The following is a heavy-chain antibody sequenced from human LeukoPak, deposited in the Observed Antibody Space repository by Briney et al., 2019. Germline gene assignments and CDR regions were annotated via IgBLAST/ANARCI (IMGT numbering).Heavy chain of an antibody. CDR3: ARASRYDILTGYYKGFDY. CDR2: ISAYNGNT. J-gene: IGHJ4*02. V-gene: IGHV1-18*01. Sequence: ASVKVSCKASGYTFTSYGISWVRQAPGQGLEWMGWISAYNGNTNYAQKLQGRVTMTTDTSTSTAYMELRSLRSDDTAVYYCARASRYDILTGYYKGFDYWGQGTLVTVSS. D-gene: IGHD3-9*01. CDR1: GYTFTSYG.